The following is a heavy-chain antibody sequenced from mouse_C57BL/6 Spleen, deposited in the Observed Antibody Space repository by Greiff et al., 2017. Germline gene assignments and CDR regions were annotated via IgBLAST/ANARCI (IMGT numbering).Heavy chain of an antibody. Sequence: VQLKQSGPELVKPGDSVKISCKASGYSFTGYFMNWVMQSHGKSLEWIGRINPYNGDTFYNQKFKGKATLTVDKSSSTAHMELRSLTSEDSAVYYCAREGGLRPFDYWGQGTTLTVSS. D-gene: IGHD2-4*01. CDR1: GYSFTGYF. V-gene: IGHV1-20*01. J-gene: IGHJ2*01. CDR3: AREGGLRPFDY. CDR2: INPYNGDT.